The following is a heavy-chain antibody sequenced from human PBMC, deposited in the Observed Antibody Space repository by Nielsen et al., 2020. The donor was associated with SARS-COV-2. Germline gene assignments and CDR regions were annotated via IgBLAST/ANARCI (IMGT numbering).Heavy chain of an antibody. Sequence: GESLKISCAASGFTFSSYWMHWVRQAPGKGLVWVSRINSDGSSTSYADSVKGRFTISRDNAKNTLYLQMNSLRAEDTAVYYCARDLPILEWLLLSYGMDVWGQGTTVTVS. D-gene: IGHD3-3*01. CDR2: INSDGSST. CDR1: GFTFSSYW. V-gene: IGHV3-74*01. CDR3: ARDLPILEWLLLSYGMDV. J-gene: IGHJ6*02.